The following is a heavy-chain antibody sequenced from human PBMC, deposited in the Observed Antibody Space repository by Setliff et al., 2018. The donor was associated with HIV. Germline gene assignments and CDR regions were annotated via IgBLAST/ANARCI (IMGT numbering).Heavy chain of an antibody. Sequence: GESLKISCAASGFMFGVDWMSWVRQTPGKGLEWVASVTPDGGDKYYANSMRGRFTISGDNGKNAVYLQMNSLTAEDTALYYCVRDLARVIAHWGQGTLVTVSS. J-gene: IGHJ4*02. V-gene: IGHV3-7*01. CDR3: VRDLARVIAH. D-gene: IGHD2-21*01. CDR1: GFMFGVDW. CDR2: VTPDGGDK.